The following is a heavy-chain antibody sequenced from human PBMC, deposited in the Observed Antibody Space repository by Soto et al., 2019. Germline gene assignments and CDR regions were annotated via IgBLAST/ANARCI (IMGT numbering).Heavy chain of an antibody. CDR1: GYTFTSYY. CDR3: ARAPEANSGGPAIGDY. V-gene: IGHV1-46*01. J-gene: IGHJ4*02. CDR2: INPSGGST. D-gene: IGHD6-19*01. Sequence: VASVKVSCKASGYTFTSYYMHWVRQAPGQGLEWMGIINPSGGSTSYAQKFQGRVTMTRDTSTSTVYMELSSLRSEDTAVYYCARAPEANSGGPAIGDYWDQGTLVTVSS.